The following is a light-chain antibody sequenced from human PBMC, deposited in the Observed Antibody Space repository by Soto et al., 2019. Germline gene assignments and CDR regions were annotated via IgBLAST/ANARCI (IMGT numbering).Light chain of an antibody. V-gene: IGKV1-33*01. CDR2: DAS. J-gene: IGKJ3*01. CDR3: QQYDNLPLT. CDR1: QDITNY. Sequence: DIQMTQSPSSLSASVGDRVTITCQASQDITNYLNWFQQKPGKATKLLIYDASNLETGVPSRFSGSGSGTVFTFTISSLQPEDIATYYCQQYDNLPLTFGPGTKVDIK.